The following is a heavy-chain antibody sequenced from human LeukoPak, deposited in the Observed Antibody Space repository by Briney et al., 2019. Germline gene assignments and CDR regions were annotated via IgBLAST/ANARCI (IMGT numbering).Heavy chain of an antibody. V-gene: IGHV1-8*01. CDR1: GYTFTSYD. CDR3: ARAGGRIAAAGTDFDY. CDR2: MNPNSGNT. D-gene: IGHD6-13*01. J-gene: IGHJ4*02. Sequence: TSVKVSCKASGYTFTSYDINWVRQATGQGLEWMGWMNPNSGNTGYAQKFQGRVTMTRNTSISTAYMELSSLRSEDTAVYYCARAGGRIAAAGTDFDYWGQETLVTVSS.